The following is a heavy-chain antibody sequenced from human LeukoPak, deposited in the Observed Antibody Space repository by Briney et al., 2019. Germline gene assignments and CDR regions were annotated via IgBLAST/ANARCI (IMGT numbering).Heavy chain of an antibody. J-gene: IGHJ4*02. V-gene: IGHV3-30*18. D-gene: IGHD4-11*01. CDR3: AKGSFSNWFDY. CDR1: GFTFNSYG. Sequence: TGRSLRLSCAASGFTFNSYGMHWVRQAPVKGLEWVAVLSFDGSYKYYADSVKGRFTISRDNSKNTLYLQMNSLRVDDTAVYYCAKGSFSNWFDYWGQGTLVTVSS. CDR2: LSFDGSYK.